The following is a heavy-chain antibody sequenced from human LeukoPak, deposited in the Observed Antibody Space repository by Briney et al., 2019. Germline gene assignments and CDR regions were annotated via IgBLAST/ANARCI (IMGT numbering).Heavy chain of an antibody. CDR2: ISAYNGNT. Sequence: GASVKVSCEASGYTFTSYGISWVRQAPGQGLEWMGWISAYNGNTNYAQKLQGRVTMTTDTSTSTAYMELRSLRSDDTAVYYCAREGRYRYGYNEYHSYMDIWGKGTTVTVSS. V-gene: IGHV1-18*01. CDR1: GYTFTSYG. CDR3: AREGRYRYGYNEYHSYMDI. D-gene: IGHD5-18*01. J-gene: IGHJ6*03.